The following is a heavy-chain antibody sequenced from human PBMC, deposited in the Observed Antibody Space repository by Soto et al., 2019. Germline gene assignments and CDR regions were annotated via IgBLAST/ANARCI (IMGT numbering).Heavy chain of an antibody. CDR1: GSTFSDYA. J-gene: IGHJ4*02. D-gene: IGHD6-19*01. Sequence: VQLVESGGGVVQPGRSLRLSCAASGSTFSDYAMHWVRQAPGKGLEWVAVVSHDGRNTHYADSVKGRFTISRDSSKNTVSLEMASVRAVATAVCYCAKGGRQWLVTSDFNYWGQGALVTVSS. V-gene: IGHV3-30*18. CDR3: AKGGRQWLVTSDFNY. CDR2: VSHDGRNT.